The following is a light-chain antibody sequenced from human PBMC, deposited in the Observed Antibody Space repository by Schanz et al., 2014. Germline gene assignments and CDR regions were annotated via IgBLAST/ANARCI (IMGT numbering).Light chain of an antibody. J-gene: IGLJ3*02. CDR1: SSDVGGYNY. V-gene: IGLV2-14*03. CDR3: SSYGGNINWV. Sequence: QSALTQPASVSGSPGQSITISCTGTSSDVGGYNYVSWYQHHPGKAPKLMIYDVSNRPSGVSDRFSGSKSGNTASLTVSGLQAEDEADYYCSSYGGNINWVFGGGTKLTVL. CDR2: DVS.